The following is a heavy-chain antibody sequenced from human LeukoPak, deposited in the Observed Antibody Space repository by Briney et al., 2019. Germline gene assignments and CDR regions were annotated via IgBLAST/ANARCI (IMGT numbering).Heavy chain of an antibody. V-gene: IGHV4-39*07. CDR3: ARVPHPVEGSMKAVFIHYFDY. D-gene: IGHD3-22*01. J-gene: IGHJ4*02. CDR1: GGSISTSNYY. Sequence: SETLSLTCTVSGGSISTSNYYWGWIRQPPGKGLEWIGNIFYSGSTYYSPSLKNRVTISVDTSKNEFSLKLSSVTATDTAVYYCARVPHPVEGSMKAVFIHYFDYWGQGSLVTVSS. CDR2: IFYSGST.